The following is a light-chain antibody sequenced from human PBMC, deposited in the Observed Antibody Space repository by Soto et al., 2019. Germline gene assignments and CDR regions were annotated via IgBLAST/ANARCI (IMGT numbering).Light chain of an antibody. Sequence: EIVLTQSPGTLSLSPGERATLSCRASQSVSSSYLAGYQQKPGQAPRLLIYGASSRATGIPDRFSGSGSGTDFTLTISRMESEDFAVYYCQQYGSLPGTFGQGTKVEIK. CDR2: GAS. V-gene: IGKV3-20*01. CDR1: QSVSSSY. J-gene: IGKJ1*01. CDR3: QQYGSLPGT.